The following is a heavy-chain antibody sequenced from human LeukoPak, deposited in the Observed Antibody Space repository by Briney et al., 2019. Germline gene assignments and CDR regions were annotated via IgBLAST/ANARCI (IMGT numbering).Heavy chain of an antibody. J-gene: IGHJ5*02. CDR1: GFTFSSSA. CDR2: ISGRGGST. CDR3: AKAPGVAGFLNWFDP. D-gene: IGHD6-19*01. Sequence: GGSLRLSCAASGFTFSSSAMTWVRQAPGKGLEWVSAISGRGGSTHYTDSVKGRFTISRDNSKNTVYLQMNSLRAEDTAVYYCAKAPGVAGFLNWFDPWGQGTLVTVSS. V-gene: IGHV3-23*01.